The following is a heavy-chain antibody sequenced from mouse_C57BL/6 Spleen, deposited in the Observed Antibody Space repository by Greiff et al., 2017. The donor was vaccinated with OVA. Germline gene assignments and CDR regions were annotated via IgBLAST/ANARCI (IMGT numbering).Heavy chain of an antibody. CDR2: IDPSDSYT. CDR1: GYTFTSYW. Sequence: VQLQQPGAELVRPGTSVKLSCKASGYTFTSYWMHWVKQRPGQGLEWIGVIDPSDSYTNYNQKFKGKATLTVDTSSSTAYMQLSSLTSEDSAVYYCASKDYDYDAWFAYWGQGTLVTVSA. V-gene: IGHV1-59*01. CDR3: ASKDYDYDAWFAY. J-gene: IGHJ3*01. D-gene: IGHD2-4*01.